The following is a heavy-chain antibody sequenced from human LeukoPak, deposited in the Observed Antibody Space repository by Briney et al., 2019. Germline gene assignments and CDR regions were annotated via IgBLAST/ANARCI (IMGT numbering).Heavy chain of an antibody. CDR3: AKSPRYCSSTSCSHALYYFDY. D-gene: IGHD2-2*01. CDR2: IRYDGSNK. CDR1: GFTFSSYG. J-gene: IGHJ4*02. Sequence: GGSLRLSCAASGFTFSSYGVHWVRQAPGKGLEWVAFIRYDGSNKYYADSVKGRYTISRDNSKNTLYLQMNSLRAEDTAVYYCAKSPRYCSSTSCSHALYYFDYWGQGTLVTVSS. V-gene: IGHV3-30*02.